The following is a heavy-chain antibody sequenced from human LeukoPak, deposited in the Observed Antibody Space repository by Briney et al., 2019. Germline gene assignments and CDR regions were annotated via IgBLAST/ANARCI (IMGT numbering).Heavy chain of an antibody. V-gene: IGHV3-23*01. CDR1: GFISSYP. CDR3: AKGGMSTVTRLDY. CDR2: ISGSGGTT. D-gene: IGHD4-17*01. Sequence: GGSLRLSCAASGFISSYPMNWVRPAPGKGLEWVSGISGSGGTTYYTDSVRGRFTISRDNSKNTLYLQMNSLRAEDTAVYYCAKGGMSTVTRLDYWGQGTLVTVSS. J-gene: IGHJ4*02.